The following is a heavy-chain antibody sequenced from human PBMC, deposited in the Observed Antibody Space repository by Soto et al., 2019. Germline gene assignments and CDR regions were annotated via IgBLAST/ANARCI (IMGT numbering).Heavy chain of an antibody. CDR3: ATRESTTVTTYYFDY. CDR2: ISYDGSNK. Sequence: GGSLRLSCAASGFTFSSYGMHWVRQAPGKGLEWVAVISYDGSNKYYADSVKGRFTISRDNSKNTLYLQMNSLRAEDTAVYYCATRESTTVTTYYFDYWGQGTLVTVSS. V-gene: IGHV3-30*03. D-gene: IGHD4-17*01. J-gene: IGHJ4*02. CDR1: GFTFSSYG.